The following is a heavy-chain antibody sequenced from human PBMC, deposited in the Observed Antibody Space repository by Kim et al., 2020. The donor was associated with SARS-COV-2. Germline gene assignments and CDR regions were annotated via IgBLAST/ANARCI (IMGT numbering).Heavy chain of an antibody. CDR3: ARGGILTDDYGDYVSIQIHLTPRPYFDY. Sequence: SVKVSCKASGGTFSSYAISWVRQAPGQGLEWMGGIIPIFGTANYAQKFQGRVTITADESTSTAYMELSSLRSEDTAVYYCARGGILTDDYGDYVSIQIHLTPRPYFDYWGQGTLVTVSS. D-gene: IGHD4-17*01. V-gene: IGHV1-69*13. CDR1: GGTFSSYA. J-gene: IGHJ4*02. CDR2: IIPIFGTA.